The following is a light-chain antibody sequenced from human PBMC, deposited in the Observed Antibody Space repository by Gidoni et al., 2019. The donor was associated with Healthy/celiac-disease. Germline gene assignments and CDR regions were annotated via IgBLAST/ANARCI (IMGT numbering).Light chain of an antibody. CDR1: QDISNY. V-gene: IGKV1-33*01. Sequence: MTQSPSSLSASVGDRVTITCQASQDISNYLNWYQQKPGKAPKLLIYDASNLETGVPSRFSGSGSGTDFTFTISSLQPEDIATYYCQQYDSLPITFGQGTQLEIK. CDR3: QQYDSLPIT. CDR2: DAS. J-gene: IGKJ5*01.